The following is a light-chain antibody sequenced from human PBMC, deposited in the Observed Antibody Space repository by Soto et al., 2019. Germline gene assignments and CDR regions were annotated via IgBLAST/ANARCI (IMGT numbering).Light chain of an antibody. J-gene: IGKJ5*01. CDR2: GAS. Sequence: EIVLTQSPGTLSLSPGETAALSFSASQSVKDTYLAWYQQRPGQAPRLLIYGASTRATGIPDRFSGSGSGTDFTLTISSLEPEDFAVYYCQQSGNWITFGQGTRLEIK. CDR1: QSVKDTY. V-gene: IGKV3-20*01. CDR3: QQSGNWIT.